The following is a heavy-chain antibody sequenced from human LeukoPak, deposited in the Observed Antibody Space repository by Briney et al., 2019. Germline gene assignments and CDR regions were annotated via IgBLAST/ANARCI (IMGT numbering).Heavy chain of an antibody. D-gene: IGHD6-19*01. CDR2: INPSGGST. V-gene: IGHV1-46*01. CDR1: GYTFTSYY. Sequence: ASVKVSCKASGYTFTSYYMHWVRQAPGQGLEWMGIINPSGGSTSYAQKFQGRVTMTRDTSTSTVYMELSSLRSEDTAVYYCAREERIAVAGTIRVYDYWGQGTLVIVSS. J-gene: IGHJ4*02. CDR3: AREERIAVAGTIRVYDY.